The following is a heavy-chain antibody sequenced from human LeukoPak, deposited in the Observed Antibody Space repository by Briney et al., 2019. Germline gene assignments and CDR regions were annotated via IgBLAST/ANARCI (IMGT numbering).Heavy chain of an antibody. CDR2: ISSSGSTI. V-gene: IGHV3-48*03. CDR1: VFTFSSYE. J-gene: IGHJ4*02. Sequence: GGSLRLSCAASVFTFSSYEMNWVRQAPGKGLEWVSYISSSGSTIYYADSVKGRFTISRDNAKNSLYLQMNSLRAEDTAVYYCARDSSILFDYWGQGTLVTVSS. D-gene: IGHD6-6*01. CDR3: ARDSSILFDY.